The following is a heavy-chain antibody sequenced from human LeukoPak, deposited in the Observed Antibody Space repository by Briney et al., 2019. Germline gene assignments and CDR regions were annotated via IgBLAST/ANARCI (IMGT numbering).Heavy chain of an antibody. CDR3: ARDDADSAYADGDY. J-gene: IGHJ4*02. V-gene: IGHV1-69*04. Sequence: SVKVSCKASGGIFSSYTISWVRQAPGQGLEWMGRIIPLLGIANHAQKFQGRVTIIADKSTSTAYMELSSLRSEDTAVYYCARDDADSAYADGDYWGQGTLVTVSS. D-gene: IGHD5-12*01. CDR2: IIPLLGIA. CDR1: GGIFSSYT.